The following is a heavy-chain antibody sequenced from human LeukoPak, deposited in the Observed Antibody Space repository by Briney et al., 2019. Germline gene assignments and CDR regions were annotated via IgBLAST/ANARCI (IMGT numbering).Heavy chain of an antibody. J-gene: IGHJ4*02. CDR1: GFTFSSYG. V-gene: IGHV3-23*01. CDR2: ISSSGGST. Sequence: GGTLRLSCAASGFTFSSYGMSWVRQAPGKGLEWVSAISSSGGSTYYADSVKGRFTVSRDNSKNTLYLQMTSLRPEDTAIYYCAKRNTMVRGGPCFDYWGRGILVTVSS. D-gene: IGHD3-10*01. CDR3: AKRNTMVRGGPCFDY.